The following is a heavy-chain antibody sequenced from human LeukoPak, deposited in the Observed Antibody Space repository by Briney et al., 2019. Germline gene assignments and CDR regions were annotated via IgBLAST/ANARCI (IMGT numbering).Heavy chain of an antibody. CDR1: GGSISSYY. J-gene: IGHJ4*02. Sequence: SETLSLTCTVSGGSISSYYWSWIRQPAGKGLEWIGRIYTSGSTNYNPSLKSRVTISVDTSKNQFSLKLSSVTAADTAVYYCARVVAYYYGSGSYYNVYYFDYWGQGTLVTVSS. D-gene: IGHD3-10*01. CDR3: ARVVAYYYGSGSYYNVYYFDY. CDR2: IYTSGST. V-gene: IGHV4-4*07.